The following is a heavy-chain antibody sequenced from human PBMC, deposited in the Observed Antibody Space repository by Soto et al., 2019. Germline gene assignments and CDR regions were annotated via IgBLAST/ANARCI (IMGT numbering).Heavy chain of an antibody. CDR1: GGSISGSY. CDR3: ARSVAVPGAHIDY. J-gene: IGHJ4*02. V-gene: IGHV4-59*01. CDR2: VYYTGST. D-gene: IGHD6-19*01. Sequence: QVQLQESGPGLVKPSETLSLTCSVSGGSISGSYWRWIRQSPGKGLEWLGYVYYTGSTNYSPSLRRRVSISVDTSKNEFSLRLSSVTAADTAVYFCARSVAVPGAHIDYWGQGTQVTVSS.